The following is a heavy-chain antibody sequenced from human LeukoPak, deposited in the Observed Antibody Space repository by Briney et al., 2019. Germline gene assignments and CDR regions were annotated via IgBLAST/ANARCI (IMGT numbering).Heavy chain of an antibody. V-gene: IGHV4-39*07. J-gene: IGHJ4*02. Sequence: KSSETLSLTCTVSGGSISSSSYYWGWIRQPPGKGLEWIGSIYYSGSTYYNPSLKSRVTISVDTSKNQFSLKLSSVTAADTAVYYCARGKYGDYGPIDYWGQGTLVTVSS. CDR2: IYYSGST. CDR1: GGSISSSSYY. D-gene: IGHD4-17*01. CDR3: ARGKYGDYGPIDY.